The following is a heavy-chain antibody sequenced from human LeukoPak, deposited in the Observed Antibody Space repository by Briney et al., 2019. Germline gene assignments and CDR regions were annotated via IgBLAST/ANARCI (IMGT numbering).Heavy chain of an antibody. CDR3: ARDYYDSSGYYDHQDNWFDP. J-gene: IGHJ5*02. CDR2: IYYSGST. Sequence: SQTLSLTCTVSGGSISSGDYYWSWIRQPPGKGLEWIGYIYYSGSTYYNPSLKSRVTISVDTSKNQFSLKLSSVTAADTAVYYCARDYYDSSGYYDHQDNWFDPWGQGTLVTVSS. D-gene: IGHD3-22*01. V-gene: IGHV4-30-4*01. CDR1: GGSISSGDYY.